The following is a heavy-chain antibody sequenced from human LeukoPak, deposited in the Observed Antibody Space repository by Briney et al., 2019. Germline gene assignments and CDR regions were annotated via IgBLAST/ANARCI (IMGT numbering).Heavy chain of an antibody. CDR1: GFTFSSYS. D-gene: IGHD6-19*01. J-gene: IGHJ4*02. CDR2: ISSSSSTI. V-gene: IGHV3-48*04. CDR3: TRPGGAVSGTQFDY. Sequence: PGGSLRLSCAASGFTFSSYSMNWVRQAPGKGPEWVSYISSSSSTIYYADSVKGRFTISRDNAKNSLYLQMNSLKTEDTAVYYCTRPGGAVSGTQFDYWGQGTLVTVSS.